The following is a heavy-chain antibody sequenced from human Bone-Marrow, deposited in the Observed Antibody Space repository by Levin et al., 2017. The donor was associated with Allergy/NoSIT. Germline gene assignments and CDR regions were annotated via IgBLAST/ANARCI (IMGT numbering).Heavy chain of an antibody. CDR1: GDAFDTYY. CDR3: VRDGWGGLHYLDY. Sequence: AASVKVSCKASGDAFDTYYIHWVRQAPGQGPEWLGRISPSGDNTEVAQNFRDRFTMARQSSTGTVSMELNSLRSDDTAIYFCVRDGWGGLHYLDYCGQGSLVTVSS. CDR2: ISPSGDNT. J-gene: IGHJ4*02. D-gene: IGHD1-26*01. V-gene: IGHV1-46*02.